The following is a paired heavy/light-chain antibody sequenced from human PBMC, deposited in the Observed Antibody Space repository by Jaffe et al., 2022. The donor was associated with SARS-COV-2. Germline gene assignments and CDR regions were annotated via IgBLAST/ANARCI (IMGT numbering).Heavy chain of an antibody. J-gene: IGHJ6*02. D-gene: IGHD3-22*01. CDR2: ISWNSGSI. CDR1: GFTTDEYA. Sequence: EEQLVESGGGLVQPGRSLRLSCAASGFTTDEYAMHWVRQAPGKGLEWVSGISWNSGSIGYADSVKGRFTISRDNAKNSLYLQMNSLRAEDTALYYCTKGTGSITMRVVAGGMDVWGQGTTVTVSS. V-gene: IGHV3-9*02. CDR3: TKGTGSITMRVVAGGMDV.
Light chain of an antibody. CDR2: QDT. CDR3: QSADSSGTYVV. J-gene: IGLJ2*01. CDR1: ALTKQY. Sequence: SYELTQPPSVSVSPGQTARITCSGDALTKQYAYWYQQKPGQAPMLVIYQDTERPSGIPERFSGSSSGTTVTLTISGVQADDEADYYCQSADSSGTYVVFGGGTKLTVL. V-gene: IGLV3-25*03.